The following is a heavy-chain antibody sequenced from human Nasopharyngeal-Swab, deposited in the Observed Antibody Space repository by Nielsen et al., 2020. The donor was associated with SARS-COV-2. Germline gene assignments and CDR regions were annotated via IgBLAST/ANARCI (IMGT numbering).Heavy chain of an antibody. J-gene: IGHJ4*02. V-gene: IGHV1-46*01. CDR3: ARQNSIRVAAAGTIDY. CDR1: VYTFTSYY. Sequence: ASVKVSFKASVYTFTSYYMHWVRQAPAQGLEWMGIINPSGCSTSYAQKFQGRVTMTRDTTTSTVYMELSSLRSEDTAVYDCARQNSIRVAAAGTIDYWGQGTLVTVSS. D-gene: IGHD6-13*01. CDR2: INPSGCST.